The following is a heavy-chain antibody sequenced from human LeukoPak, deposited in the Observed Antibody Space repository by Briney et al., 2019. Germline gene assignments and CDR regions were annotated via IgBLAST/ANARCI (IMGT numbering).Heavy chain of an antibody. V-gene: IGHV5-51*01. D-gene: IGHD3-9*01. CDR3: ARGPIAYYDILTATYFDY. Sequence: GESLKISCKGSGNSFTSYWIGWGRRLPGKGLEWMGIIYPGDSDTRYSTSFQGQVTISAEESISTAYLQWSSLKASDTAMYYCARGPIAYYDILTATYFDYWGQGTLVTVSS. CDR1: GNSFTSYW. J-gene: IGHJ4*02. CDR2: IYPGDSDT.